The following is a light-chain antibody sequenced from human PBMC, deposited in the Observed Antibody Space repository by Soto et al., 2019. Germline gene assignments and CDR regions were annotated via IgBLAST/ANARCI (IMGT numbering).Light chain of an antibody. Sequence: EIMITQSPATLSVSPGEGATLSCRASQSVSNNLAWYQQRPGQAPRLLIYGASTRATGIPARVSGSGFGKEFTLTISSXQSEDFAVYHCQQYHNWPRTFGQGTKVDIK. CDR3: QQYHNWPRT. CDR2: GAS. V-gene: IGKV3-15*01. CDR1: QSVSNN. J-gene: IGKJ1*01.